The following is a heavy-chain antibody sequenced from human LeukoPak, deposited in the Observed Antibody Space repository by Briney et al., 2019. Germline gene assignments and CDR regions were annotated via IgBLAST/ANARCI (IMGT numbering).Heavy chain of an antibody. D-gene: IGHD2/OR15-2a*01. CDR2: MNPNSGNT. CDR3: ARSNTWDAPRSY. J-gene: IGHJ4*02. Sequence: GASVKVSCKASGYTFTSYDINWVRQATGQGLGWMGWMNPNSGNTGYAQKFQGRVTMTRNTSISTAYMELSSLRSEDTAVYYCARSNTWDAPRSYWGQGTLVTVSS. CDR1: GYTFTSYD. V-gene: IGHV1-8*01.